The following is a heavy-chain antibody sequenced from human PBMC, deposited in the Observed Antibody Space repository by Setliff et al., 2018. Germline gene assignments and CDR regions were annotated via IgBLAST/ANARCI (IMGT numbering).Heavy chain of an antibody. CDR3: ARLALTGYDSSGYYYALDYYYYMDV. J-gene: IGHJ6*03. D-gene: IGHD3-22*01. CDR1: GFTFSSHG. V-gene: IGHV3-48*01. CDR2: ISXXSSXX. Sequence: GGSLRLSCVASGFTFSSHGMTWVRLAPGKELEWISYISXXSSXXXNADSXKGRFTISRDNANHSLYLQMNSLRAEDTAVYYCARLALTGYDSSGYYYALDYYYYMDVWGKGTTVTVSS.